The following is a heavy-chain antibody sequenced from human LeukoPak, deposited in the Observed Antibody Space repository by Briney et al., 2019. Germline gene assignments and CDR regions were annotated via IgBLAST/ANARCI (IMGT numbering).Heavy chain of an antibody. D-gene: IGHD4-17*01. J-gene: IGHJ4*02. Sequence: GESLKISCKGSGYSFTSYWIGWVRQMPGKGLEWMGIIYPGDSDTRYSPSFQGQVTISADKPISTAYLQWSSLKASDTAMYYCASGSSYGDYVGNYFDYWGQGTLVTVSS. V-gene: IGHV5-51*04. CDR1: GYSFTSYW. CDR3: ASGSSYGDYVGNYFDY. CDR2: IYPGDSDT.